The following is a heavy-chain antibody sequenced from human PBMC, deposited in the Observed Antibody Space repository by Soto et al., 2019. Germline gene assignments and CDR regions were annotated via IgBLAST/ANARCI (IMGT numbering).Heavy chain of an antibody. J-gene: IGHJ6*02. Sequence: QVQLVQSGAEVKKPGASVKLSCKASGYTFSSFAMHWVRQAPGQGLEWVGWINAGNGNTKSSQKFQDRLTITRDTSASTVYMDLRSLTSEDTAVYYCARGGNIVAVVADYGMDVWGQGTTVTVSS. CDR3: ARGGNIVAVVADYGMDV. V-gene: IGHV1-3*01. CDR2: INAGNGNT. D-gene: IGHD2-15*01. CDR1: GYTFSSFA.